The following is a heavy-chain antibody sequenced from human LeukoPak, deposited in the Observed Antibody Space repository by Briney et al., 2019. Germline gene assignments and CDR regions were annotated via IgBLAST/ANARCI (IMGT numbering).Heavy chain of an antibody. Sequence: PGGSLRLSCAASGFTFISYSMNWVRQAPGKGLEWVSSISSSSSYIYFADSVKGRFTISRDNAKNSLYLQMNSLRAEDTAVYYCARGGAGATLYYYYMDVSGKGTTVTVSS. D-gene: IGHD7-27*01. V-gene: IGHV3-21*01. CDR2: ISSSSSYI. CDR3: ARGGAGATLYYYYMDV. J-gene: IGHJ6*03. CDR1: GFTFISYS.